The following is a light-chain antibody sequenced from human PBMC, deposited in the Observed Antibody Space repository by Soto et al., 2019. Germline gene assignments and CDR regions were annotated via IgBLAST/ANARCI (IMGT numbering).Light chain of an antibody. CDR3: QQYGGSPWT. Sequence: EIVLTQSPGTLSLSPGERATLSCRASKSVTSSYLAWYQQKPGQAPRLLIYSASSRATGIPDRFSGSGSGTDFTLTISRLEPEDFAVYYCQQYGGSPWTFGQGTKVEIQ. V-gene: IGKV3-20*01. CDR1: KSVTSSY. CDR2: SAS. J-gene: IGKJ1*01.